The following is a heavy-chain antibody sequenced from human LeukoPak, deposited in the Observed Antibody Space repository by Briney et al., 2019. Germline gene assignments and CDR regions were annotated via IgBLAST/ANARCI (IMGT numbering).Heavy chain of an antibody. Sequence: ASVKVSCKASGYTFTSYDINWVRQATGQGLEWMGWMNPNSGNTGYAQKFQGRVTMTRNTSISTAYMELSRLRSDDTAVYYCASLHGGELLKGNYWGQGTLVTVSS. CDR3: ASLHGGELLKGNY. J-gene: IGHJ4*02. CDR2: MNPNSGNT. CDR1: GYTFTSYD. V-gene: IGHV1-8*01. D-gene: IGHD1-26*01.